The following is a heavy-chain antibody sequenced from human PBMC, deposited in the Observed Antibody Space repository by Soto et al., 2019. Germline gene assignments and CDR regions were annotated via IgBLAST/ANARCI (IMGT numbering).Heavy chain of an antibody. J-gene: IGHJ4*02. CDR1: NYTFTTYG. D-gene: IGHD3-22*01. CDR3: ARDTYFDNSGYYYDY. Sequence: ASVKVSCKASNYTFTTYGISGARQAPGQGLEWMGWISPYSENTNYARKFQDRVTLTTDTSTSTAYMELRSLRSDDTAVYFCARDTYFDNSGYYYDYWGQGTLVTVSS. V-gene: IGHV1-18*01. CDR2: ISPYSENT.